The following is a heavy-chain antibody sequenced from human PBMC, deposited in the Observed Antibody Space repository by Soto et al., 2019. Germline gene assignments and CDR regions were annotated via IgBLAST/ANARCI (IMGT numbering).Heavy chain of an antibody. CDR1: GGSISSYY. J-gene: IGHJ4*02. D-gene: IGHD3-22*01. CDR2: IYYSGST. CDR3: AGSYYYDSSGPFDY. Sequence: PSETLSLTCTVSGGSISSYYWSWIRQPPGKGLEWIGYIYYSGSTNYNPSLKSRVTISVDTSKNQFSLKLSSVTAADTAVYYCAGSYYYDSSGPFDYWGQGTLVTVS. V-gene: IGHV4-59*01.